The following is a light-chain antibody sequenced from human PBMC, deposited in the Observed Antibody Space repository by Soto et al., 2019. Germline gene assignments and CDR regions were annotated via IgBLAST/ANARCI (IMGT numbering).Light chain of an antibody. CDR3: VLYVGSGVL. V-gene: IGLV8-61*01. Sequence: TVVTQEPSFSVSPGGTVTLTCALSSGSVSTTYYPNWYQQTPGQAPRTLIYNTNTRSSGVPDRFSGSILGNKAALTITGAQADDECDYYCVLYVGSGVLFGGGTKLTVL. CDR2: NTN. CDR1: SGSVSTTYY. J-gene: IGLJ2*01.